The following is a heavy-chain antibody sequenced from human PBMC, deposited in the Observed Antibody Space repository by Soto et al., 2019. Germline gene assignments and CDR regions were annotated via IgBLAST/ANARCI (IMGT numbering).Heavy chain of an antibody. CDR3: ARGQRALVTYGPFDP. D-gene: IGHD4-17*01. CDR1: GFTLSSYA. CDR2: FSGTGGYT. Sequence: GGSLRLSCAASGFTLSSYAMSWVHQAPGKGLEWVSTFSGTGGYTYYADSVKGRFTISRDDSKNTLFLHMNSLRAADTAVYYCARGQRALVTYGPFDPWGQGTLVTVSS. V-gene: IGHV3-23*01. J-gene: IGHJ5*02.